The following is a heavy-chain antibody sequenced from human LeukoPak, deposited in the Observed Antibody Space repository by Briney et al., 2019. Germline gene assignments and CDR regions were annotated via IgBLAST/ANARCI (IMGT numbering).Heavy chain of an antibody. J-gene: IGHJ4*02. Sequence: PGRSLRLSCAASGFTFDDYAKHWVRHAPGKGLEWVSGIGWNSGSIGYADSVKGRFTISRDNAKNSLYLQMNSLRAEDTALYYCAKGPGDHYDSSGYYFYYFDYWGQGTLVTVSS. CDR1: GFTFDDYA. D-gene: IGHD3-22*01. CDR2: IGWNSGSI. CDR3: AKGPGDHYDSSGYYFYYFDY. V-gene: IGHV3-9*01.